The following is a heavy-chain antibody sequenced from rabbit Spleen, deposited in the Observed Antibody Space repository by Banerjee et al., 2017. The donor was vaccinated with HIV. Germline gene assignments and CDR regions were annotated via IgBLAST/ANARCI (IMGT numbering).Heavy chain of an antibody. V-gene: IGHV1S40*01. J-gene: IGHJ6*01. CDR1: GVSFSSSSY. CDR3: ARDSGSSFSSYGMDL. CDR2: IGAGVSYTT. Sequence: QSLEESGGDLVKPGASLTLTCKASGVSFSSSSYMCWVRQAPGKGPEWIACIGAGVSYTTYYATWAKGRFTISKTSSTTVTLQMTSLTAADTATYFCARDSGSSFSSYGMDLWGPGTLVTVS. D-gene: IGHD8-1*01.